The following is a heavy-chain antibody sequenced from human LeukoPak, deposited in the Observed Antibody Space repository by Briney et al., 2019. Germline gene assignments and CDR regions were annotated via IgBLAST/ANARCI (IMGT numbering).Heavy chain of an antibody. Sequence: GGSLRLSCAASGFTFSSYGMHWVRQAPVKGLEWVAVIWYDGSNKYYADSVKGRFTISRDNSKNTLYLQMNSLRAEDTAVYYCAREVDSSGYYSYFQHWGQGTLVTVSS. CDR2: IWYDGSNK. J-gene: IGHJ1*01. CDR3: AREVDSSGYYSYFQH. D-gene: IGHD3-22*01. V-gene: IGHV3-33*01. CDR1: GFTFSSYG.